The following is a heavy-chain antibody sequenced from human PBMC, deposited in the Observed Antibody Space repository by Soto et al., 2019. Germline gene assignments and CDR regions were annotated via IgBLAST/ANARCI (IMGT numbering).Heavy chain of an antibody. V-gene: IGHV3-23*01. CDR1: GFTFRNLV. J-gene: IGHJ4*02. Sequence: EVELLESGGGIVQPGGSLRVSCVASGFTFRNLVMGWVRQAPGKGLEWVSAIRGTGGEPFYADSVKGRFTISRDNSKNTLYLQMNSLRDEDTALYFCAQDRGWGVVSPSHDYWGQGTLVTVSS. CDR3: AQDRGWGVVSPSHDY. CDR2: IRGTGGEP. D-gene: IGHD2-21*01.